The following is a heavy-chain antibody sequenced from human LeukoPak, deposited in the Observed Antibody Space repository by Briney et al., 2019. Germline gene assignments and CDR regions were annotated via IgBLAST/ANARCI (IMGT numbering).Heavy chain of an antibody. CDR1: GYTFTSYG. D-gene: IGHD6-13*01. V-gene: IGHV1-18*01. J-gene: IGHJ5*02. Sequence: ASVKVSCKASGYTFTSYGISWVRQAPGQGLEWMGWISAYNGNTSYAQKLQGRVTMTTDTSTSTAYMELRSLRSDDTAVYYCARGWSYSSSWYPEWWFDPWGQGTLVTVSS. CDR3: ARGWSYSSSWYPEWWFDP. CDR2: ISAYNGNT.